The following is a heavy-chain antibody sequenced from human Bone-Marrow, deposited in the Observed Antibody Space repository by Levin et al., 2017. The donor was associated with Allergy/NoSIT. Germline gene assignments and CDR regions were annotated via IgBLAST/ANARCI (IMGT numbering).Heavy chain of an antibody. J-gene: IGHJ5*02. CDR2: IRSKANSYAT. CDR1: GFTFSGSA. Sequence: GESLKISCAASGFTFSGSAMHWVRQASGKGLEWVGRIRSKANSYATAYAASVKGRFTISRDDSKNTAYLQMNSLKTEDTAVYYCTRPDGGDAGSHHHNMPFFPWGQGTLVTVSS. CDR3: TRPDGGDAGSHHHNMPFFP. D-gene: IGHD2-2*01. V-gene: IGHV3-73*01.